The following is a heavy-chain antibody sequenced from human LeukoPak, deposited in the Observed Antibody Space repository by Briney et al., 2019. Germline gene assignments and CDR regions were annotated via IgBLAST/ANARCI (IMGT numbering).Heavy chain of an antibody. D-gene: IGHD6-13*01. CDR1: GGSISSSSYY. J-gene: IGHJ5*02. Sequence: SETLSLICPVSGGSISSSSYYWGWIRQPPGKGLEWIGSIYYSGSTYYNPSLKSRVTISVDTSKNQFSLKLSSVTAADTAVYYCARGCTPPAADDVRYNWFDPWGQGTLVTVSS. CDR2: IYYSGST. CDR3: ARGCTPPAADDVRYNWFDP. V-gene: IGHV4-39*07.